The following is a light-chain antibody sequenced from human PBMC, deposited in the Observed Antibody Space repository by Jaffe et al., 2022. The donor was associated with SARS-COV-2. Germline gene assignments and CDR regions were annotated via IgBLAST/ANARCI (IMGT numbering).Light chain of an antibody. J-gene: IGLJ3*02. CDR3: VLYMGTGIWV. Sequence: QTAVTQEPSFSVSPGGTVTLTCGLRFGSVSTSYYPSWYQQTPGQAPRTLIYSTNTRSSGVPDRFSGSILGNKAALTITGAQADDESDYYCVLYMGTGIWVFGGGTKLTVL. CDR1: FGSVSTSYY. CDR2: STN. V-gene: IGLV8-61*01.